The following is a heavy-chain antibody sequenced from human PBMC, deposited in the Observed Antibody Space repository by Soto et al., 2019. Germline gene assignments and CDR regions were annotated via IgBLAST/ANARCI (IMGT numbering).Heavy chain of an antibody. V-gene: IGHV4-39*01. CDR1: GDSISTSNYY. D-gene: IGHD2-2*01. J-gene: IGHJ4*02. CDR2: VFYSGSS. Sequence: QLQLQESGPGLLKPSETLSLTCTVSGDSISTSNYYWSCIRQSPGKGLEWIGSVFYSGSSYYNPSRRSLVTISVDASRNQFSLRVNSVTAADTAVYYCASRKREEICSSGNCYFTYWGQGTLVTVSS. CDR3: ASRKREEICSSGNCYFTY.